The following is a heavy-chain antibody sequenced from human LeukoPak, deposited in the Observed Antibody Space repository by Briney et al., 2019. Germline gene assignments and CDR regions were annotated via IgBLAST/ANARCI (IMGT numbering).Heavy chain of an antibody. CDR2: IKSKSDGGTI. Sequence: GGSLRLSLVGSGFTFSDAWMGWVRQAPGKGLEWVGRIKSKSDGGTIDYAAPVKGRFTISRDDSRNTLYLQMNSLKTEDTAVYYCTTRRQDGWWGQGTLVTVS. V-gene: IGHV3-15*01. CDR1: GFTFSDAW. CDR3: TTRRQDGW. D-gene: IGHD2-15*01. J-gene: IGHJ4*02.